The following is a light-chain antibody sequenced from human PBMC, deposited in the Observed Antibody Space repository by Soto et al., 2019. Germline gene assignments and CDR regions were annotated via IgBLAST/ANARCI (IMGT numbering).Light chain of an antibody. CDR3: QQYEDLPRFM. Sequence: DIQMTQSPSSLSASVGDRVTITCLASHDIGNYLNWYQQKPGKAPKLLIYYASNLETGVSSRFSGSGSGTDFTFTISSLQPEDIATYFCQQYEDLPRFMFGPGTKVDIK. CDR2: YAS. V-gene: IGKV1-33*01. J-gene: IGKJ3*01. CDR1: HDIGNY.